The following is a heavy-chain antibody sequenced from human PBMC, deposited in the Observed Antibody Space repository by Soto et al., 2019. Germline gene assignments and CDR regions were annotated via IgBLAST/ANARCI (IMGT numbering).Heavy chain of an antibody. V-gene: IGHV3-74*01. CDR2: IKTDGSIT. D-gene: IGHD1-7*01. CDR1: GFTFSSYW. CDR3: AKDMNSVPEY. Sequence: EVQLVESGGGLVQPGWSLRLSCAASGFTFSSYWMYWVRQAPGKGLVWVSRIKTDGSITSYADSVKGRFTVSRDNARDMLYLQMNSLRAEDTAVYYCAKDMNSVPEYWGQGTLVTVSS. J-gene: IGHJ4*02.